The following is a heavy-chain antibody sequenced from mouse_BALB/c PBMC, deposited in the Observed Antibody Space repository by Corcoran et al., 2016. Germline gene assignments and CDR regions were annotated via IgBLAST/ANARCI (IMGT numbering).Heavy chain of an antibody. J-gene: IGHJ1*03. CDR3: ASDPYYYGSGSASGYYMDV. CDR1: GFTFSSYG. D-gene: IGHD1-1*02. Sequence: VQLVESGGGVVQPGRSLRLSCAASGFTFSSYGLHWVRQAPGKGLEGVAVIGYDGSNKYYADSVKGRFTISRDNSKNTLYLQMNSLRAEDTAVYYCASDPYYYGSGSASGYYMDVWGKGTTVIVSS. CDR2: IGYDGSNK. V-gene: IGHV5-17*01.